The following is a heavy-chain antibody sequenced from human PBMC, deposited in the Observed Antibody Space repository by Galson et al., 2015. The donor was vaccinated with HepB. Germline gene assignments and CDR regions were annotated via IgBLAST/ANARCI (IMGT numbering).Heavy chain of an antibody. J-gene: IGHJ6*03. V-gene: IGHV1-2*06. Sequence: SVKVSCKASGYTFTGYYMHWVRQAPGQGLEWMGRINPNSGGTNYAQKFQGRVTMTRDTSISTAYMELSRLRSDDTAVYYCARVRRAPPPTVYYYYYMDVWGKGTTVTISS. CDR2: INPNSGGT. D-gene: IGHD4-11*01. CDR3: ARVRRAPPPTVYYYYYMDV. CDR1: GYTFTGYY.